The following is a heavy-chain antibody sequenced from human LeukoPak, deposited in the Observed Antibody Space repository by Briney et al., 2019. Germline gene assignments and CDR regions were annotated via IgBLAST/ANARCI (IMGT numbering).Heavy chain of an antibody. CDR3: AKFEAPYSSGWYGGAFDI. V-gene: IGHV3-43D*03. D-gene: IGHD6-19*01. Sequence: GGSLRLSCAASGFTFDDYAMHWVRQAPGKGLEWVSLISWDGGSTYYADSVKGRFTISRDNSKNSLYLQMNSLRAEDTALYYCAKFEAPYSSGWYGGAFDIWGQGTMVTVSS. CDR1: GFTFDDYA. J-gene: IGHJ3*02. CDR2: ISWDGGST.